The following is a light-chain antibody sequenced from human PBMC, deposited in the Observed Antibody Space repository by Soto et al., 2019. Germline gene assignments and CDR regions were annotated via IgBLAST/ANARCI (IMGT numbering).Light chain of an antibody. CDR3: QQYGSSPPT. V-gene: IGKV3-20*01. Sequence: EIVLTQSPGTLSLSPGGRATLSCRASQRVATTYLAWYQQKPGQAPRLLISGASSRATGIPDRFSGSGSGTDFTLTISRLEPEDFAVYYCQQYGSSPPTFGQGTKLEIK. J-gene: IGKJ2*01. CDR2: GAS. CDR1: QRVATTY.